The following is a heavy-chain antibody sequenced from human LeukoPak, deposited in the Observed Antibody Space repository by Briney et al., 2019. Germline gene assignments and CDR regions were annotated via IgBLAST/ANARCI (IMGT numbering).Heavy chain of an antibody. V-gene: IGHV3-7*03. Sequence: GGSLRLSCAASGFTFSSYWMSWVRQASGKGLEWVANIKQDGSEKYYVDSVKGRFTISRDNAKNSLYLQMNSLRAEDTAVYYCARGAVPAATRNYYYGMDVWGKGTTVTVSS. CDR1: GFTFSSYW. J-gene: IGHJ6*04. CDR2: IKQDGSEK. D-gene: IGHD2-2*01. CDR3: ARGAVPAATRNYYYGMDV.